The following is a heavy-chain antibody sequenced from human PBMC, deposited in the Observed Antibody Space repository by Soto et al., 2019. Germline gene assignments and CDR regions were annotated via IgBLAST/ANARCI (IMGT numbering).Heavy chain of an antibody. J-gene: IGHJ4*02. CDR1: GFTLSSYG. D-gene: IGHD3-10*01. V-gene: IGHV3-33*01. CDR3: APQDFGGF. Sequence: SLRLSCAAYGFTLSSYGMHWVRQAPGKGLEWVAVIWYDGSNKYYADSVKGRFTISRDNSKNTLYLQMNSLRAEDTAVYYCAPQDFGGFWGQRSLVTVSS. CDR2: IWYDGSNK.